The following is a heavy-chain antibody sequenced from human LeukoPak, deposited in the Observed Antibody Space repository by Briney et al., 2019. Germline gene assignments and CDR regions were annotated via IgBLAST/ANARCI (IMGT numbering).Heavy chain of an antibody. V-gene: IGHV4-34*01. J-gene: IGHJ2*01. CDR1: GGSFSGYY. D-gene: IGHD2-2*01. Sequence: PSETLSLTCAVYGGSFSGYYWSWIRQPPGKGLEWIGEINHSGSTNYNPSLKSRVPISVGTSKNQFSLKLSSVTAADTAVYYCARDALRGYCSSTSCRYWYFDLWGRGTLVTVSS. CDR2: INHSGST. CDR3: ARDALRGYCSSTSCRYWYFDL.